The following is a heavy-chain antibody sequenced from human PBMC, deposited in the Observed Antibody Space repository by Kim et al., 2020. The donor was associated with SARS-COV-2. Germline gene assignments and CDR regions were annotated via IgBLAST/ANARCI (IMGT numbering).Heavy chain of an antibody. J-gene: IGHJ4*02. Sequence: NPSLEGRVTISVDTSKNQFSLKLSSVTAADTAVYYCARLSLLYSGDSDDYWGQGTLVTVSS. V-gene: IGHV4-59*08. D-gene: IGHD4-17*01. CDR3: ARLSLLYSGDSDDY.